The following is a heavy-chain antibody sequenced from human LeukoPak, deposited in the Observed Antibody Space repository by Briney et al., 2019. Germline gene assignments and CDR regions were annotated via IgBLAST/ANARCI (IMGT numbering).Heavy chain of an antibody. V-gene: IGHV4-59*01. D-gene: IGHD3-9*01. J-gene: IGHJ4*02. Sequence: SETLSLTCTVSGGSISSYYWSWIRQPPGKGLEWIGYIYYSGSTNYNPSLKSRVTISVDTSKNQFSLKLSSVTAADTAVYYCARATGDILTGYYSGDFDYWGQGTLVTVSS. CDR3: ARATGDILTGYYSGDFDY. CDR2: IYYSGST. CDR1: GGSISSYY.